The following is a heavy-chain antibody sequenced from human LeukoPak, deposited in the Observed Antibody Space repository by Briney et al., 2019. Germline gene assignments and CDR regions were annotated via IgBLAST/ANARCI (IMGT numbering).Heavy chain of an antibody. CDR2: INSDGSEG. CDR1: GFTFNNYV. D-gene: IGHD6-6*01. Sequence: SGGSLRLSCAASGFTFNNYVMNWVRQAPGKGLEWVASINSDGSEGYYADVVKGRFTISRDNAKNSLYLQINSLRAEDTAVYYCARSSYSSSSSVWGQGTMVTVSS. CDR3: ARSSYSSSSSV. V-gene: IGHV3-7*03. J-gene: IGHJ3*01.